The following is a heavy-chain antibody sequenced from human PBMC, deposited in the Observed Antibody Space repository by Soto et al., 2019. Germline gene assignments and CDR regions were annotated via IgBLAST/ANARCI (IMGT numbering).Heavy chain of an antibody. CDR1: GFTFSSYV. Sequence: PGGSLRLSCAASGFTFSSYVMHWVRQAPGKGLEWVAVISYDGSNKYYADSVKGRFTISRDNSKNTLYLQMNSLRAEDTAVYYCARGALWFGETPAAFDIWGQGTMVTVSS. V-gene: IGHV3-30-3*01. CDR2: ISYDGSNK. D-gene: IGHD3-10*01. J-gene: IGHJ3*02. CDR3: ARGALWFGETPAAFDI.